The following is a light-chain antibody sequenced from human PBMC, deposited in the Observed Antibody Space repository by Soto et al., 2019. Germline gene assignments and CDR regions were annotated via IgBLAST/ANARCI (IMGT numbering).Light chain of an antibody. CDR2: GAS. V-gene: IGKV3-15*01. CDR1: QSVRTN. CDR3: QQYGDWPPWT. Sequence: ETVMTQSPATLSVSPGERATLSYRASQSVRTNLAWYQQRPGQPPRLLIYGASTRATGIPARFTGDGSGTEFTLTITSLQSEDSAVYYCQQYGDWPPWTFGQGTKVEIK. J-gene: IGKJ1*01.